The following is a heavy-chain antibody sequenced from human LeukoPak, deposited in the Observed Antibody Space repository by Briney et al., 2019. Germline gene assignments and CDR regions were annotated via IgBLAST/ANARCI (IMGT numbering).Heavy chain of an antibody. CDR2: IYSYGKT. J-gene: IGHJ3*02. CDR1: GFIVSSNY. CDR3: AREWELQDAFDI. Sequence: GGSLRLSCAASGFIVSSNYMTWIRQAPGKGLEWVSVIYSYGKTYYADSVKGRFTISRDNSKNTLYLQMNSLRAEDTAVYYCAREWELQDAFDIWGQGTMVTVSS. D-gene: IGHD1-26*01. V-gene: IGHV3-53*01.